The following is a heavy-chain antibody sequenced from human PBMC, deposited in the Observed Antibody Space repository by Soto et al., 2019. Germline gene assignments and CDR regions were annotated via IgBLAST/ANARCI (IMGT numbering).Heavy chain of an antibody. Sequence: QVQLVESGGGVVQPGRSLRLSCAASGFTFSSYGMHWVRQAPGKGLEWVAVISYDGSNKYYADSVKGRFTISRDNSKNTLYLQMNSLRAEDTAVYYCAKDRDGYDYVLDYWGQVTLVTVSS. V-gene: IGHV3-30*18. J-gene: IGHJ4*02. CDR2: ISYDGSNK. CDR3: AKDRDGYDYVLDY. CDR1: GFTFSSYG. D-gene: IGHD5-12*01.